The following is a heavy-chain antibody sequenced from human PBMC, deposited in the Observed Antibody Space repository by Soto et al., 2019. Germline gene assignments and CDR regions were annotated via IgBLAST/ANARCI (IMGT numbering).Heavy chain of an antibody. V-gene: IGHV3-74*01. J-gene: IGHJ5*02. CDR2: ITTDGTVT. CDR1: GFTFSDYW. CDR3: ARAMDAAMASKDNWFDP. Sequence: GGSLRLSCAASGFTFSDYWMHWIRQAPGKGLVWVSRITTDGTVTNYADSVKGRFTISRDNSKNTLYLQMDSLRAEDTAVYYCARAMDAAMASKDNWFDPWGQGTLVTVSS. D-gene: IGHD5-18*01.